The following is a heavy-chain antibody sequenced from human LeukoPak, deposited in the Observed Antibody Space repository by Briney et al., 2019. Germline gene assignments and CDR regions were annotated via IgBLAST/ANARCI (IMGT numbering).Heavy chain of an antibody. CDR2: INPNSGGT. J-gene: IGHJ3*02. CDR3: ARVRTYYYDSSGYPDAFDI. D-gene: IGHD3-22*01. V-gene: IGHV1-2*02. CDR1: GYTFTGYY. Sequence: ASVKVSCKASGYTFTGYYMHWVRQAPGQGLEWMGWINPNSGGTNYAQKFQGRVTMTRDTSISTAYMELSRLRSGDTAVYYCARVRTYYYDSSGYPDAFDIWGQGTMVTVSS.